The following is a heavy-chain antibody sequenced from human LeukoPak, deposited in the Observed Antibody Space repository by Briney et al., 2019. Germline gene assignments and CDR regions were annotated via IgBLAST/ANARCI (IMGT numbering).Heavy chain of an antibody. CDR3: ARVVAYSSGWFPLNYGMDV. Sequence: SETLSLTCAVYGGSFSGYYWSWSRQPPGKGLEWIGKINHSGSTNYNPSLKSRATISVDTSKNQFSLKLSSVTAADTAVYYCARVVAYSSGWFPLNYGMDVWGQGTTVTVSS. J-gene: IGHJ6*02. CDR2: INHSGST. CDR1: GGSFSGYY. V-gene: IGHV4-34*01. D-gene: IGHD6-19*01.